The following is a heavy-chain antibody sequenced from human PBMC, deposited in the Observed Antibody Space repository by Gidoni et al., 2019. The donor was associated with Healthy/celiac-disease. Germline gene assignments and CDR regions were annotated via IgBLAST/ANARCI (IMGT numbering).Heavy chain of an antibody. V-gene: IGHV1-58*02. D-gene: IGHD3-22*01. J-gene: IGHJ6*02. CDR3: AAAYDSSGYYYVGDYYGMDV. CDR1: GFTFTSSA. Sequence: QMQLVQSGPEVKKPGTSVKVSCKASGFTFTSSAMQWVRQARGQRLEWIGWIVVGSGNTNYAQKFQERVTITRDMSTSTAYMELSSLRSEDTAVYYCAAAYDSSGYYYVGDYYGMDVWGQGTTVTVSS. CDR2: IVVGSGNT.